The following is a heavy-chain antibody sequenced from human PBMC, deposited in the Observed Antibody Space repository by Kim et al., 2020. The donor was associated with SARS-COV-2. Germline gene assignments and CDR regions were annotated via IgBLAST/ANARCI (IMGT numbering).Heavy chain of an antibody. CDR2: IKRDGTER. J-gene: IGHJ4*02. CDR1: GFSLSDYG. CDR3: ARGTNNVGNF. Sequence: GGSLTLSCAGSGFSLSDYGMTWVRQAPGKGLECVASIKRDGTERSYVDSVKGRFTISRDNAKNSVFLQMNSLRVEDTAVYYCARGTNNVGNFWGQGTLVAVSS. V-gene: IGHV3-7*01. D-gene: IGHD2-8*01.